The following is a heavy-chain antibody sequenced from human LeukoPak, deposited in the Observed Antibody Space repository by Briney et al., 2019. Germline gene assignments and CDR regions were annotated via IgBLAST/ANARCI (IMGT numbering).Heavy chain of an antibody. Sequence: PGGSLRLSCAASGFTFDDYGMSWVRQAPGKGLEWVSGINWNGGSTGYADSVKGRFTISRDNAKNSLYLQMNSLRAEDTALYYCARVDPQGRFLEWFYYYYYYMDVWGKGTTVTVSS. V-gene: IGHV3-20*04. CDR3: ARVDPQGRFLEWFYYYYYYMDV. CDR2: INWNGGST. D-gene: IGHD3-3*01. J-gene: IGHJ6*03. CDR1: GFTFDDYG.